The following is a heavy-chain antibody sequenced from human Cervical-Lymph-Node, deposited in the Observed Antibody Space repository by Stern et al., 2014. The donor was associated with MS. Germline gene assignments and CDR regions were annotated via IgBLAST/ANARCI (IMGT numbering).Heavy chain of an antibody. CDR3: AKGGSGSYLD. V-gene: IGHV3-30*04. CDR2: ISFDGRDK. D-gene: IGHD1-26*01. CDR1: GFIFRNYA. Sequence: VPLVESGGGVVQPGRSLRLSCAASGFIFRNYAAHWVRQPPGKGLEWVAIISFDGRDKYYTDSVKGRFTVSRDNSKNRLYLEMNSLRLEDTAVYYCAKGGSGSYLDWGQGSLVTVSS. J-gene: IGHJ4*02.